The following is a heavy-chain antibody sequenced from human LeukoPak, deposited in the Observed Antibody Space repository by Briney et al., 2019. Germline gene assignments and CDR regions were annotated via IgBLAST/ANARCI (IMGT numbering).Heavy chain of an antibody. V-gene: IGHV3-23*01. CDR3: AKNMYYDFWSGYSRIDP. J-gene: IGHJ5*02. CDR2: LSGSGGST. D-gene: IGHD3-3*01. CDR1: GFTFSSYA. Sequence: PGGSLRLSCAASGFTFSSYAMSWVRQAPGKGLEWLSALSGSGGSTYYADSVKGRFTISRDNSKNTLYLQMNSLRAEDTAVYYCAKNMYYDFWSGYSRIDPWGQGTLVTVSS.